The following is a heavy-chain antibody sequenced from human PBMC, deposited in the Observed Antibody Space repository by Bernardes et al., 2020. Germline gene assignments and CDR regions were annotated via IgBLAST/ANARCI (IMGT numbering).Heavy chain of an antibody. J-gene: IGHJ6*02. CDR1: GYTFTNYD. CDR3: ARGERYCSGTPCYSGGYFGMDV. V-gene: IGHV1-8*01. CDR2: MNPHSGDT. D-gene: IGHD2-15*01. Sequence: ASVKVSCEASGYTFTNYDINWVRQAPGQGLEWMGWMNPHSGDTVYALKFWGRVTMTRDTSRGPAYMELTSLRSDDTATYYCARGERYCSGTPCYSGGYFGMDVWGQGTTVIVSS.